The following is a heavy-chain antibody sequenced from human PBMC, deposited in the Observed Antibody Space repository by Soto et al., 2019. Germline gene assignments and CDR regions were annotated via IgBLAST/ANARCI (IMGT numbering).Heavy chain of an antibody. V-gene: IGHV4-4*07. Sequence: ASETLSVTCAISGDSIGNFYWSWIRQPAGKGLESLGRLSASGRTNYSPSLQSRVTMSLDRSKNRFSLRLTSVSAADTAVYFCARGMGRYFDIWGRGTLVTVSS. CDR2: LSASGRT. CDR3: ARGMGRYFDI. CDR1: GDSIGNFY. D-gene: IGHD2-8*01. J-gene: IGHJ2*01.